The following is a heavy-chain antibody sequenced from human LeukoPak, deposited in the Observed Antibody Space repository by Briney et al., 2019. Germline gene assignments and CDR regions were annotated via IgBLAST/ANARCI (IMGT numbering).Heavy chain of an antibody. CDR1: GGSISSYY. D-gene: IGHD3-22*01. V-gene: IGHV4-59*01. Sequence: SETLSLTCTVSGGSISSYYWSWIRQPPGKGLEWIGEIYHSGSTNYNPSLKSRVTISVDTSKNQFSLKLSSVTAADTAVYYCARGTYYYDSSGYYGSSYYYYYYMDVWGKGTTVIVSS. J-gene: IGHJ6*03. CDR2: IYHSGST. CDR3: ARGTYYYDSSGYYGSSYYYYYYMDV.